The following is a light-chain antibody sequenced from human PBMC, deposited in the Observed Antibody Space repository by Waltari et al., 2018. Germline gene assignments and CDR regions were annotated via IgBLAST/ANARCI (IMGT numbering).Light chain of an antibody. CDR1: SSNIGNNY. CDR2: ENT. V-gene: IGLV1-51*02. CDR3: GTWDSSLSGAV. J-gene: IGLJ7*01. Sequence: QSVLTQPPSVSAAPGQRVTISCSGGSSNIGNNYVSWYRQFPGTAPKLLIYENTGRPPGIPGRCSGSKPGTSATLDITGLQAGDEADYYCGTWDSSLSGAVFGGGTHLTVL.